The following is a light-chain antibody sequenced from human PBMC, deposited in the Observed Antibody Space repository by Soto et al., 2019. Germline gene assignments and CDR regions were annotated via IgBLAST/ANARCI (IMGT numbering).Light chain of an antibody. CDR1: QSGSNNY. Sequence: EIVLTQPPDTLSLSPGERATLSCRASQSGSNNYFAWYQQRPRQAPRLLIYDASSRATGIQDRFSGSGAGTEFTLSISRLEPEDFAVYYCQQYGSSPRTFGQGTKVEIK. CDR2: DAS. CDR3: QQYGSSPRT. V-gene: IGKV3-20*01. J-gene: IGKJ1*01.